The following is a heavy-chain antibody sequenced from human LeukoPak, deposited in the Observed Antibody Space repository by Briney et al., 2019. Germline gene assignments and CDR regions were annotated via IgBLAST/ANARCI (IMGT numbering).Heavy chain of an antibody. Sequence: GGSLRLSCAASGFTLSNNWMSWVRQAPGKGLEWVANINQDGSEKYYVDSVKGRFTISRDNAKNSLYLQMNSLRADDTAVYYCARELSSGHDYWGQGTLVTVSS. CDR3: ARELSSGHDY. V-gene: IGHV3-7*01. CDR1: GFTLSNNW. D-gene: IGHD6-19*01. J-gene: IGHJ4*02. CDR2: INQDGSEK.